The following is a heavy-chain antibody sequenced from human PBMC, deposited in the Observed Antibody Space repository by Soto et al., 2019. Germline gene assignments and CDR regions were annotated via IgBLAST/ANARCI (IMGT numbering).Heavy chain of an antibody. CDR3: AHHRGGIRDMDV. J-gene: IGHJ6*02. CDR1: GFSLSTSGVG. D-gene: IGHD6-13*01. V-gene: IGHV2-5*02. CDR2: IYWDDDK. Sequence: QITLKESGPTLVKPTQTLTLTCTFSGFSLSTSGVGVGWVRQPPGKALEWLALIYWDDDKRYRPSLKSRLTITKDTSKNQVVLTMTNIDPVDTATYYCAHHRGGIRDMDVWGQGTTVTVSS.